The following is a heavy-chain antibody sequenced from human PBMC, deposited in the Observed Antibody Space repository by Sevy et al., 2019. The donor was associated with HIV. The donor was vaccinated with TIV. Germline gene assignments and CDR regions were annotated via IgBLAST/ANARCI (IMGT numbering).Heavy chain of an antibody. Sequence: GGSLRLSCAASGFTFSANWMNWVRQAPGKGLEWGANIKGDGSAKHNVDSVEGRFTISRDNAKNLLYLQMNSLRVEDTAVYYCAHETFGRFESWGQGTLVTVSS. CDR1: GFTFSANW. CDR2: IKGDGSAK. CDR3: AHETFGRFES. V-gene: IGHV3-7*01. D-gene: IGHD3-16*01. J-gene: IGHJ4*02.